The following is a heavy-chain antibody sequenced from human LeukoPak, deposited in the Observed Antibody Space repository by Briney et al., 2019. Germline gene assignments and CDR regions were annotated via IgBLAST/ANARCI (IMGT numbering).Heavy chain of an antibody. CDR3: ATHSGDPDDY. V-gene: IGHV4-39*01. Sequence: PSETLSLTCTVSGGSAISRSYYWAWIRQPPGKGLEWIGNIYYSGSTYYNPSLKSRVAISIDTSKNQFSLTLSSVTAADTAVYYCATHSGDPDDYWGQGTLVTVSS. J-gene: IGHJ4*02. D-gene: IGHD7-27*01. CDR2: IYYSGST. CDR1: GGSAISRSYY.